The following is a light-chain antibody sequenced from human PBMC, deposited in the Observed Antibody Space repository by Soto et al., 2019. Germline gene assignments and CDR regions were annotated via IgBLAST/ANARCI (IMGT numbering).Light chain of an antibody. Sequence: DIQTTQSPSSLSASVGDRVTISCRASQGIGTYLAWYQQKPGKAPKLLIYAAFTLHSGVPARFSGSRSGTDFTLTISSLQPEDFATYYCQQVNSYPQTFGQGTRLEIK. CDR3: QQVNSYPQT. CDR1: QGIGTY. J-gene: IGKJ5*01. CDR2: AAF. V-gene: IGKV1-9*01.